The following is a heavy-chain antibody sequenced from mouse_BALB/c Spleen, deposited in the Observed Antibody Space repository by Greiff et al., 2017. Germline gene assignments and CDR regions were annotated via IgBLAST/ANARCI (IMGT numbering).Heavy chain of an antibody. V-gene: IGHV1-5*01. CDR3: TREEYGNYVGFAY. CDR1: GYTFTSYW. CDR2: IYPGNSDT. J-gene: IGHJ3*01. Sequence: VQLKESGTVLARPGASVKMSCKASGYTFTSYWMHWVKQRPGQGLEWIGAIYPGNSDTSYNQKFKGKAKLTAVTSTSTAYMELSSLTNEDSAVYYCTREEYGNYVGFAYWGQGTLVTVSA. D-gene: IGHD2-10*02.